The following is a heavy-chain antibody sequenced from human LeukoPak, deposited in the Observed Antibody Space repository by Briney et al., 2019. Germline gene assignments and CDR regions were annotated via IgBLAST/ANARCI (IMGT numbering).Heavy chain of an antibody. CDR3: ARRRYYYGSGSQSYYFDY. CDR2: IYSSGST. CDR1: GGSISSSTYY. Sequence: SETLSLTCTVSGGSISSSTYYWGWIRQPPRKGLEWIGSIYSSGSTYYNSSLESRVTISLDTSKNQFSLKLSSATAADTAVYYCARRRYYYGSGSQSYYFDYWGQGTLVTVSS. V-gene: IGHV4-39*07. D-gene: IGHD3-10*01. J-gene: IGHJ4*02.